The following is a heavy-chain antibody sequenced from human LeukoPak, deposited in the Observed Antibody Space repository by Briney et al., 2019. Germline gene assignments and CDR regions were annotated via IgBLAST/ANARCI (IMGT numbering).Heavy chain of an antibody. CDR3: ARDLAAAGDY. D-gene: IGHD6-13*01. Sequence: GGSLRLSCAASVFTFSSYWMSWVRQAPGKGLEWVANIKQDGSEKYYVDSVKGRFTISRDNAKNSLYLQMNSLRAEDTAVYYCARDLAAAGDYWGQGTLVTVSS. V-gene: IGHV3-7*01. CDR2: IKQDGSEK. J-gene: IGHJ4*02. CDR1: VFTFSSYW.